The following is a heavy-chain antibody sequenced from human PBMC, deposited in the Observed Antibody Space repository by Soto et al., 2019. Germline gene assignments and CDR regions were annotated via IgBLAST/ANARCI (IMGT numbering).Heavy chain of an antibody. CDR1: GGTFSSYA. CDR3: ARDDGYSADSDFGNYYYYGMDV. CDR2: IIPIFGTA. J-gene: IGHJ6*02. Sequence: SVKVSCKASGGTFSSYAISWVRQAPGQGLEWMGGIIPIFGTANYAQKFQGRVTITADESRSTAYMELSSLRSEDTAVYYCARDDGYSADSDFGNYYYYGMDVWGQGTTVTVSS. D-gene: IGHD5-12*01. V-gene: IGHV1-69*13.